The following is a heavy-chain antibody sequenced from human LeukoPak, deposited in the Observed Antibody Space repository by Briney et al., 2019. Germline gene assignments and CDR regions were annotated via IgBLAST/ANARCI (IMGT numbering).Heavy chain of an antibody. CDR3: ARGPIAVAANYFDD. V-gene: IGHV1-69*04. Sequence: GASVKVSCKTSGVTFNSFGFSWVRQAPGQGLEWMGRIIPVVGITKTAQKFQGRVTIIADKPTSTAYLELSSLRFEDTAVYYCARGPIAVAANYFDDWGLGTLVTVSS. D-gene: IGHD6-19*01. CDR2: IIPVVGIT. J-gene: IGHJ4*02. CDR1: GVTFNSFG.